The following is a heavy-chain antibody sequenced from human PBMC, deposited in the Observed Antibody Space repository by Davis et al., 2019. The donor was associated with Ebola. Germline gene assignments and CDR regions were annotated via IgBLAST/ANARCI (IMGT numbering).Heavy chain of an antibody. Sequence: ASVKVSCKASGYTFTSYAITWVRQAPGQGLEWVGWISAYNGHTDYAQHLQGRVTMTTDTSTTTTYMELRSLSSDDTAVYYCARFRGLELMTFDFWGQGTLVTISS. CDR1: GYTFTSYA. CDR2: ISAYNGHT. D-gene: IGHD1-7*01. J-gene: IGHJ4*02. V-gene: IGHV1-18*01. CDR3: ARFRGLELMTFDF.